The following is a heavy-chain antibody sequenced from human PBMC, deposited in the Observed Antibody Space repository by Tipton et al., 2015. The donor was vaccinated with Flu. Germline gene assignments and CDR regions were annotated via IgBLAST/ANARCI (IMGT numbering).Heavy chain of an antibody. CDR3: ARDRYCSGGNCHGNMDV. V-gene: IGHV3-23*01. CDR1: GFIFSTFA. D-gene: IGHD2-15*01. J-gene: IGHJ6*03. CDR2: MRVNGEST. Sequence: GSLRLSCADSGFIFSTFAMTWVRQAPGKGLEWVSGMRVNGESTYYADSVKGRFTISRDNSKNTLYLQMNSLRVEDTAVYYCARDRYCSGGNCHGNMDVWGKGTTVTVSS.